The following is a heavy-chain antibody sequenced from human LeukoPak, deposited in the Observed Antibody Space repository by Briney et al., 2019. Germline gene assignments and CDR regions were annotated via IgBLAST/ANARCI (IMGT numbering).Heavy chain of an antibody. CDR3: ARGSDDFWSGYYFSY. Sequence: SETLSLTCAVYGGSFSGYYWSWIRQPPGKGLEWIGEINHSGSTNYNPSLKSRVTISVDTSKNQFSLKLSSVTAADTAVYYCARGSDDFWSGYYFSYWGQGTLVTVSS. CDR1: GGSFSGYY. V-gene: IGHV4-34*01. J-gene: IGHJ4*02. D-gene: IGHD3-3*01. CDR2: INHSGST.